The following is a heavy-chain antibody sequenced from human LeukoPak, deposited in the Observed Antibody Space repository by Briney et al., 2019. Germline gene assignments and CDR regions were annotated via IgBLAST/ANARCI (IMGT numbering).Heavy chain of an antibody. CDR3: AKRRAAGTVY. D-gene: IGHD6-13*01. Sequence: SETLSLTCTVSGGSISSGSYYWSWIRQPAGRGLEWIGRIYTSGSTNYNPSLKSRVTISVDTSKNQFSLKLSSVTAADTAVYYCAKRRAAGTVYWGQGTLVTVSS. CDR2: IYTSGST. V-gene: IGHV4-61*02. J-gene: IGHJ4*02. CDR1: GGSISSGSYY.